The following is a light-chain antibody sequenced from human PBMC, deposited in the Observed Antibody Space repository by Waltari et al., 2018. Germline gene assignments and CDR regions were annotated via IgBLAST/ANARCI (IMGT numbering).Light chain of an antibody. Sequence: VILTQSPATLSLSPGERATLSCRASQSVLSYLAWYQQKPGQTPRLLIHSASSRATGIPDRFSGSGSGTEFTLTINSLEPEDVGIYHCYQHSSGLTFGGGTKVEIK. CDR2: SAS. J-gene: IGKJ4*01. V-gene: IGKV3-11*01. CDR3: YQHSSGLT. CDR1: QSVLSY.